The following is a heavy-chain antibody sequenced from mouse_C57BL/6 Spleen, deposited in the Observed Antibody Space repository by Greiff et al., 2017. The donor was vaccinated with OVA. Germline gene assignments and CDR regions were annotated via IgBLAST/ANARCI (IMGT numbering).Heavy chain of an antibody. D-gene: IGHD1-1*01. CDR3: TPRENGSSYGFAY. CDR2: IDPENGDT. V-gene: IGHV14-4*01. CDR1: GFTFTDDY. Sequence: VQLKESGAELVRPGASVKLSCTASGFTFTDDYMHWVKQRPEQGLEWIGWIDPENGDTEYASKFQGKATMTADTSSNTAYLQLSRLTSEDSAVYDGTPRENGSSYGFAYWGQGTLVTVSA. J-gene: IGHJ3*01.